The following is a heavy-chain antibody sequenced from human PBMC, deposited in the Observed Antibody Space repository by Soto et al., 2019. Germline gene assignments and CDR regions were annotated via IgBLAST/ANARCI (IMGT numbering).Heavy chain of an antibody. CDR3: AKRPLSIRMFDY. Sequence: EVQLLDSGGGFVQPGGSLRLSCAASGFIFSNYVMSWVRLAPGKGLEWVANITGSGGDTFYADSVKGRFDISRDNSKNTLYLQMNSLRVEDTALYYCAKRPLSIRMFDYWGQGTLVTVSS. V-gene: IGHV3-23*01. CDR2: ITGSGGDT. D-gene: IGHD3-16*02. J-gene: IGHJ4*02. CDR1: GFIFSNYV.